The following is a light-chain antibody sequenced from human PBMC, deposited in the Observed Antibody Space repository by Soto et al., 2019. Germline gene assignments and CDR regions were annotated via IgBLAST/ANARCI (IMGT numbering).Light chain of an antibody. J-gene: IGKJ1*01. CDR2: GAS. Sequence: EIVVTQSPGTLSLSPGERITLSCRASQSVSSSYVAWYQQKPGQAPRLLIYGASSRATGIPDRFSGSGSGTDFTLTISRLEPEDFAVYYCQQYGSSGTFGQGTKVDIK. CDR1: QSVSSSY. V-gene: IGKV3-20*01. CDR3: QQYGSSGT.